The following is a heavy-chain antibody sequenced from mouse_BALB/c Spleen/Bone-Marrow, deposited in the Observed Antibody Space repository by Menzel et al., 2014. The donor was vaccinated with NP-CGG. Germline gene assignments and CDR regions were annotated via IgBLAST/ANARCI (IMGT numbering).Heavy chain of an antibody. J-gene: IGHJ4*01. CDR1: GFTFSYYT. V-gene: IGHV5-12-2*01. D-gene: IGHD2-2*01. Sequence: EVKLVESGGGLVQPGGSLKLSCAASGFTFSYYTMSWVRQTPDKRLEWVAYISNGGSTTYHPDTVKGRFTISRDNAKNTLYLQMSSLKSEDTAMYYCARDGYDVGGALDYWGQGTSVTVSS. CDR3: ARDGYDVGGALDY. CDR2: ISNGGSTT.